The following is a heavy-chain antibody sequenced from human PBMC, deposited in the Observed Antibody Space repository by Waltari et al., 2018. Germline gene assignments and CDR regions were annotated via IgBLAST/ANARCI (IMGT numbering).Heavy chain of an antibody. J-gene: IGHJ4*02. Sequence: VQLQESGPGLVKPSETLSLTCTVSGGSISSYFWNWIRQPAGKGLEWVSAISGSGGSTYYADSVKGRFTISRDNSKNTLYLQMNSLRAEDTAVYYCANARIAAAAHFDYWGQGTLVTVSS. D-gene: IGHD6-13*01. CDR2: ISGSGGST. CDR1: GGSISSYF. V-gene: IGHV3-23*01. CDR3: ANARIAAAAHFDY.